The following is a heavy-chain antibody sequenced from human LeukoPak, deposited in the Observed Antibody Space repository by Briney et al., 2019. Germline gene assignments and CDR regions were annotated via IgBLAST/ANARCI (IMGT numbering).Heavy chain of an antibody. D-gene: IGHD5-12*01. V-gene: IGHV3-7*04. CDR2: IKEDGSEK. J-gene: IGHJ4*02. CDR1: GFTFRRYW. CDR3: AREGGYDPFDY. Sequence: PGGSLRLSCAASGFTFRRYWMSWVRQAPGKGLEWVANIKEDGSEKYYVDSVKGRFTISRDNAKNSLYLQMNSLRDEDTAVYYCAREGGYDPFDYWGQGTLVTVSS.